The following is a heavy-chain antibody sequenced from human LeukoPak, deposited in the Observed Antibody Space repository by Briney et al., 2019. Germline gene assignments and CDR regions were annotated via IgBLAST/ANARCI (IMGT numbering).Heavy chain of an antibody. J-gene: IGHJ4*02. CDR1: GGSFSGYY. CDR3: ARDKWNYSPLDY. CDR2: INHSGST. V-gene: IGHV4-34*01. Sequence: PSETLSLTCAVYGGSFSGYYWSWIRQPPVKGLEWIGEINHSGSTNYNPSLKSRVTISVDTSKNQFSLKLSSVTAADTAVYYCARDKWNYSPLDYWGQGTLVTVSS. D-gene: IGHD1-7*01.